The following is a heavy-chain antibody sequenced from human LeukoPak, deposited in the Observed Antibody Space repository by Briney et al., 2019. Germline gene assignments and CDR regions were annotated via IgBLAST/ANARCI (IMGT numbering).Heavy chain of an antibody. V-gene: IGHV3-30*02. CDR1: GFIFTNYG. CDR3: ARENYYDSSGYYDY. D-gene: IGHD3-22*01. Sequence: GGSLRLSCVASGFIFTNYGIHRVRQAPGKGLEWVAFIRYDGSNKYYADSVKGRFTISRDNSKNTLYLQMNSLRAEDTAVYYCARENYYDSSGYYDYWGQGTLVTVSS. J-gene: IGHJ4*02. CDR2: IRYDGSNK.